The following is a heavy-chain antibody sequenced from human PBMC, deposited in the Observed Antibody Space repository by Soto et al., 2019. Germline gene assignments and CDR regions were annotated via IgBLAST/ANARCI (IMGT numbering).Heavy chain of an antibody. D-gene: IGHD5-18*01. J-gene: IGHJ3*02. V-gene: IGHV3-33*01. Sequence: PGGSLRLSCAASGFTFSSYGMHWVRQAPGKGLEWVAVIWYDGSNKYYADSVKGRFTISRDNSKNILYLQMNSLRAEDTAVYYCARACDTAMGTHELGAFDIWGQGTMVTVSS. CDR3: ARACDTAMGTHELGAFDI. CDR2: IWYDGSNK. CDR1: GFTFSSYG.